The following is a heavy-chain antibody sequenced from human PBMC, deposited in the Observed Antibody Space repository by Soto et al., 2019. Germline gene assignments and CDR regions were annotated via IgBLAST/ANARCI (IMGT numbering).Heavy chain of an antibody. CDR1: GFTFSSYS. Sequence: GGSLRLSCAPSGFTFSSYSMNWVRQAPGKGLEWVAYINRNRSERYYADSVKGRFIISRDNAENSLYLEVNSLRADDTAIYYCVRDIVASSSFLYYEYWGQGTLVTVSS. J-gene: IGHJ4*02. CDR2: INRNRSER. V-gene: IGHV3-48*01. D-gene: IGHD5-12*01. CDR3: VRDIVASSSFLYYEY.